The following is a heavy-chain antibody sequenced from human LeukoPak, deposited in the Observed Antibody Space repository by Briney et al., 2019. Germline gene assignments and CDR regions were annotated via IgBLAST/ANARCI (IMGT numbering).Heavy chain of an antibody. J-gene: IGHJ4*02. CDR2: IYYSGST. D-gene: IGHD3-9*01. CDR1: GGSISSGGYY. CDR3: ASGVLRYFDWLLGDSGYFDY. Sequence: SGTLSLTCTVSGGSISSGGYYWSWIRQHPGKGLEWIGYIYYSGSTYYNPSLKSRVTISVDTSKNQFSLKLSSVTAADTAVYYCASGVLRYFDWLLGDSGYFDYWGQGTLVTVSS. V-gene: IGHV4-31*03.